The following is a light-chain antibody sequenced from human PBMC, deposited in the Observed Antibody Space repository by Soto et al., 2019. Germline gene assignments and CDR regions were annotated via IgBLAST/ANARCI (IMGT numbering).Light chain of an antibody. CDR3: SSYASSSTVV. J-gene: IGLJ3*02. V-gene: IGLV2-14*03. CDR1: SSDVGGYNF. CDR2: DVS. Sequence: QSALTQPASVSGSPGQSITNSCTGTSSDVGGYNFVSWYQQHPGKAPKLMIYDVSSRPSGVSNRFSGSKSGNTASLTISGLQAEDEGDYYCSSYASSSTVVFGAGTKLTVL.